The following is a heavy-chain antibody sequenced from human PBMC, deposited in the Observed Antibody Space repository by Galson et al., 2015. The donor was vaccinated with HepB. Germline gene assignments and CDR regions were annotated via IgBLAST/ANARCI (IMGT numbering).Heavy chain of an antibody. J-gene: IGHJ4*02. Sequence: LRLSCAASGFPFSSYGMHWVRQAPGKGLEWVAVISYDGSNKYYADSVKGRFTISRDNSKNTLYLQMNSLRAEDTAVYYCAKDPGYSSWGQGTLVTVSS. V-gene: IGHV3-30*18. CDR2: ISYDGSNK. D-gene: IGHD6-13*01. CDR3: AKDPGYSS. CDR1: GFPFSSYG.